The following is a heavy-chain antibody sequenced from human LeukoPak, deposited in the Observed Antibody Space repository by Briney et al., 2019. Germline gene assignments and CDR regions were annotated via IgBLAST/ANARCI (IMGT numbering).Heavy chain of an antibody. Sequence: GESLKISCKGSGYSFTSYWIGWVRQMPGKGLEWRGIINPGDSDTRYSPSFQGQVTISVDTSISTAFLYWSSLKASDTAMYYCARHASYYGSGSYYLDFWGQGTLVTVSS. CDR1: GYSFTSYW. CDR2: INPGDSDT. CDR3: ARHASYYGSGSYYLDF. D-gene: IGHD3-10*01. J-gene: IGHJ4*02. V-gene: IGHV5-51*01.